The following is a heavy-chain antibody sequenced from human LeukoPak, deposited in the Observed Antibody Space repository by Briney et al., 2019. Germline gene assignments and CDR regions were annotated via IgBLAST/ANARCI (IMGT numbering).Heavy chain of an antibody. D-gene: IGHD3-3*01. CDR2: ISSSSSTI. CDR1: GFTFSSYS. V-gene: IGHV3-48*01. CDR3: ARDNGPYYDFWSGHPPDY. J-gene: IGHJ4*02. Sequence: GGSLRLSCAASGFTFSSYSMNWVRQAPGKGLEWVSYISSSSSTIYYADSVKGRFTISRDNAKNSLYLQMNSLRAEDTAVYYCARDNGPYYDFWSGHPPDYWGQGTLVTVSS.